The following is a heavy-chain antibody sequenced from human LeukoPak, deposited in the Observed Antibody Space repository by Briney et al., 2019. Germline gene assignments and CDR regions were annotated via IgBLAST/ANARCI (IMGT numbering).Heavy chain of an antibody. V-gene: IGHV6-1*01. J-gene: IGHJ6*03. D-gene: IGHD6-13*01. CDR1: GDSVSSNSAA. CDR3: ARGSRNSGYSSSRLVLGHGRTNLGRRYYYMDV. CDR2: TYYRSKWYN. Sequence: SQTLSLTCAISGDSVSSNSAAWNWIRQSPSRGLEWLGRTYYRSKWYNDYAVSVKSRITINPDTSKNQFSLQLNSVTPEDTAVYYCARGSRNSGYSSSRLVLGHGRTNLGRRYYYMDVWGKGTTVTVSS.